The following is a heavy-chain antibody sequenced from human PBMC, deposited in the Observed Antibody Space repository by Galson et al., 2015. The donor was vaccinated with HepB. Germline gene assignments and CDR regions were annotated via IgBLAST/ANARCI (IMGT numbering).Heavy chain of an antibody. D-gene: IGHD3-3*01. CDR3: ARAGTESAFWSGADAFDI. V-gene: IGHV3-21*01. CDR2: ISSSSSYI. CDR1: RFTFSTYS. J-gene: IGHJ3*02. Sequence: SLRLSCAASRFTFSTYSMNWVRQAPGKGLEWVSSISSSSSYIYYADSVKGRFTISRDNAKNSLYLQMNSLRAEDTAVYYCARAGTESAFWSGADAFDIWGQGTMVTVSS.